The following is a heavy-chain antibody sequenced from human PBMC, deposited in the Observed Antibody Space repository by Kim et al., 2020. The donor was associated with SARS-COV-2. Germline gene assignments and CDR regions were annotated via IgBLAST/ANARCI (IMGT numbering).Heavy chain of an antibody. CDR1: GGTFSSYA. Sequence: SVKVSCKASGGTFSSYAISWVRQAPGQGLEWMGGIIPIFGTANYAQKFQGRVTITADESTSTAYMELSSLRSEDTAVYYCARVPGHYDSSGYYFDYWGQGTLVTVSS. CDR2: IIPIFGTA. V-gene: IGHV1-69*13. CDR3: ARVPGHYDSSGYYFDY. J-gene: IGHJ4*02. D-gene: IGHD3-22*01.